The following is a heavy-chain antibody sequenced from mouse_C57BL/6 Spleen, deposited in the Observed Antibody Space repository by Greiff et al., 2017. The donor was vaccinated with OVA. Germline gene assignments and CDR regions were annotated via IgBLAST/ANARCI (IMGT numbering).Heavy chain of an antibody. CDR2: IDPETGGT. Sequence: QVQLQQSGAELVRPGASVTLSCKASGYTFTDYEMHWVKQTPVHGLEWIGAIDPETGGTAYNQKFKGKAILTADKSSSTAYMELRSLTSEDSAVYYYTRPSYGNWFAYWGQGTLVTVSA. CDR3: TRPSYGNWFAY. V-gene: IGHV1-15*01. J-gene: IGHJ3*01. D-gene: IGHD2-1*01. CDR1: GYTFTDYE.